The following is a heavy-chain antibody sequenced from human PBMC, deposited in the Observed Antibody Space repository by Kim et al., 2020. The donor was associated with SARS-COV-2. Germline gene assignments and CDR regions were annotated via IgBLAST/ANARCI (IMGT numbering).Heavy chain of an antibody. CDR2: ISAYNGNT. J-gene: IGHJ6*02. CDR1: GYTFTSYG. Sequence: ASVKVSCKASGYTFTSYGISWVRQAPGQGLEWMGWISAYNGNTNYAQKLQGRVTMTTDTSTSTAYMELRSLRSDDTAVYYCARSSIRRSGSYYKDYYYGMDVWGQGTTVTVSS. CDR3: ARSSIRRSGSYYKDYYYGMDV. V-gene: IGHV1-18*01. D-gene: IGHD3-10*01.